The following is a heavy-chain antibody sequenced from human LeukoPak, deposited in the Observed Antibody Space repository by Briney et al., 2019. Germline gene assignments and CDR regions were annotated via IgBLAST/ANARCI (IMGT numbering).Heavy chain of an antibody. CDR3: ANGGYSYGYEYYYYMDV. J-gene: IGHJ6*03. Sequence: TGGSLRLSCAASGFTFSSHEMNWIRQAPGMGLEWIAYLSSGGSMIYYADSVKGRFAISRDNAKNTLYLQMNSLRAEDTAVYYCANGGYSYGYEYYYYMDVWGKGTTVTVSS. V-gene: IGHV3-48*03. CDR1: GFTFSSHE. CDR2: LSSGGSMI. D-gene: IGHD5-18*01.